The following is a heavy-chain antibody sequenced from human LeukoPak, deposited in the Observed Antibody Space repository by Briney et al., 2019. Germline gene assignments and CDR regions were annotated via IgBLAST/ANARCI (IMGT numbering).Heavy chain of an antibody. Sequence: PSETLSLTCTVSGGSISSSSYYWGWIRQPPGKGLEWIGSIYYSGSTYYNPSLKSRVTISVDTSKNQFSLKLSSVTAADTAVYYCAIRTTGTTLDYWGQGTLVTASS. V-gene: IGHV4-39*01. J-gene: IGHJ4*02. CDR3: AIRTTGTTLDY. CDR1: GGSISSSSYY. D-gene: IGHD1-1*01. CDR2: IYYSGST.